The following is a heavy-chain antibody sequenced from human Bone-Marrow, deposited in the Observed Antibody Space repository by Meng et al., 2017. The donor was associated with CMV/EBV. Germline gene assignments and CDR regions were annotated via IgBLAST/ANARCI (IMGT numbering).Heavy chain of an antibody. J-gene: IGHJ4*02. CDR1: GYTFTGYN. CDR3: ARAYCSSSTCSLPRDN. Sequence: ASVKVSCKASGYTFTGYNIHWVRQAPGQELKWMGRINPNSGVANFAQKFQGRVTMTRDTSTSTVYMELSRLRYDDTAIYYCARAYCSSSTCSLPRDNWGQGTLVTVSS. D-gene: IGHD2-2*01. CDR2: INPNSGVA. V-gene: IGHV1-2*06.